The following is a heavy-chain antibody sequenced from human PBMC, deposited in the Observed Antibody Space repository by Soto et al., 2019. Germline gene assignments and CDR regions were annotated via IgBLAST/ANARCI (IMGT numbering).Heavy chain of an antibody. V-gene: IGHV3-7*03. J-gene: IGHJ6*02. CDR1: GFIFSMYS. D-gene: IGHD2-21*02. CDR3: ARDHLILPAHDFFYGSDV. CDR2: IPQDGVDG. Sequence: PGGSLRLSCEVSGFIFSMYSMSWVRQTPGKGLEWVAKIPQDGVDGHYADAVKGRFTISRGNGKNSLYLQMNNLRAEDTAVYYCARDHLILPAHDFFYGSDVWGRGATVTVSS.